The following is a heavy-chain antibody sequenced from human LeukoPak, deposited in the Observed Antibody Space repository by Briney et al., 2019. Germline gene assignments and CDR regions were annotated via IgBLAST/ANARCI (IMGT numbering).Heavy chain of an antibody. Sequence: PSETLSLTCTASGGSISSYYWSWIRQPPGKGLEWIGYIYYSGSTKYNPSLKSQVTISVDTSKNQFSLKVSSVTAADTAVYYCATRRIAVAAPFDFWGQGTLVTVSS. CDR2: IYYSGST. CDR3: ATRRIAVAAPFDF. CDR1: GGSISSYY. J-gene: IGHJ4*02. V-gene: IGHV4-59*01. D-gene: IGHD6-19*01.